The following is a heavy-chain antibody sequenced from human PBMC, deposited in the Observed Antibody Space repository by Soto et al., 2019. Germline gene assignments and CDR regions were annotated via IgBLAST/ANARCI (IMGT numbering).Heavy chain of an antibody. D-gene: IGHD2-15*01. V-gene: IGHV4-39*01. J-gene: IGHJ5*02. CDR3: ASEVDILVVVAAARGGFAP. CDR2: IYYSGST. Sequence: QLQLQESGPGLVKPSETLSLTCTVSGGSISSSSYYWGWIRQPPGKGLEWIGSIYYSGSTYYNPFQXSRVTISVDTXXNXFSXKLISVTAADTAVYYCASEVDILVVVAAARGGFAPWGQGTLVTVSS. CDR1: GGSISSSSYY.